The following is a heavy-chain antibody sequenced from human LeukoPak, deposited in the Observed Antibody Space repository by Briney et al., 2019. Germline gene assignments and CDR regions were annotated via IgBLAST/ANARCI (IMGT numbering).Heavy chain of an antibody. V-gene: IGHV1-2*02. D-gene: IGHD5-12*01. CDR1: GYTFTGYY. Sequence: ASVKVSCKASGYTFTGYYMHWVRQAPGQGLEWMGWINPNSGGTNYAQKFQGRVTMTRDTSISTAYMELSRLRSDDTAVYYCASLNIVASGAANWFDPWGQGTLVTVSS. CDR3: ASLNIVASGAANWFDP. J-gene: IGHJ5*02. CDR2: INPNSGGT.